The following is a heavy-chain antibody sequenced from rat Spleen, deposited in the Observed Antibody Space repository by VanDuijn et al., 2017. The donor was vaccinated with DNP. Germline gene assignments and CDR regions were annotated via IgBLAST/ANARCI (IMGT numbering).Heavy chain of an antibody. D-gene: IGHD3-1*01. CDR1: GFTFSNYY. Sequence: EVQLVESGGGLVQPGRSLKLSCAASGFTFSNYYMAWVRQAPRKGLEWVAAFSPRGSRTYYPDSMKGRFTISRDDAKSSLYLQMNSLKSEDTATYYCARGSTSIYWYFDFWGPGTMVTVSS. V-gene: IGHV5-25*01. J-gene: IGHJ1*01. CDR3: ARGSTSIYWYFDF. CDR2: FSPRGSRT.